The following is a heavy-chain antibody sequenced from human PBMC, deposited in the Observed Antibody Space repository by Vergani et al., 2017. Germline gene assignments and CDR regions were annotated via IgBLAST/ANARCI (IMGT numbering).Heavy chain of an antibody. CDR3: ASRVSANGGLDT. CDR2: ISSSSAYL. CDR1: GFTFKNNT. D-gene: IGHD2-15*01. J-gene: IGHJ5*02. Sequence: VQLVESGGGLVKPGGSLRLSCEGSGFTFKNNTMTWVRQAPGKGLEWVSSISSSSAYLHYADSVKGRFTISRDNAKKSLFLQMNNLRADDTAVYYYASRVSANGGLDTWGQGTLVTVSS. V-gene: IGHV3-21*02.